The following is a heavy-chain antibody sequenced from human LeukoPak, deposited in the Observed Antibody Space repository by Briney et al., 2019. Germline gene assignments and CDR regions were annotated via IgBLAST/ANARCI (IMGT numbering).Heavy chain of an antibody. D-gene: IGHD2-15*01. Sequence: GGSLRLSCAASGFTFSSYSMNWVRQAPGKGLEWVSSISSSSSYIYYADSVKGRFTISRDNAKNSLYLQMNSLRAEDTAVYYCARDSGCSGGSCYGGALNLFDPWGQGTLVTVSS. J-gene: IGHJ5*02. V-gene: IGHV3-21*01. CDR2: ISSSSSYI. CDR3: ARDSGCSGGSCYGGALNLFDP. CDR1: GFTFSSYS.